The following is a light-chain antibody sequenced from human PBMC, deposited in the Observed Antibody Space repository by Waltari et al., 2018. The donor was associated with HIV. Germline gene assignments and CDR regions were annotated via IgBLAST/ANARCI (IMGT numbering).Light chain of an antibody. CDR3: AAWDDSLSGQWV. V-gene: IGLV1-47*01. CDR1: SSNIGSNF. J-gene: IGLJ3*02. CDR2: RNK. Sequence: QSVLTQPPSASGTPGQRVTISCSGSSSNIGSNFVYWYQQLPGTAPKLLIYRNKRRPSGVPDRCSGSKSGTSASLAISGLRSEDEADYYCAAWDDSLSGQWVFGGGTKLTVL.